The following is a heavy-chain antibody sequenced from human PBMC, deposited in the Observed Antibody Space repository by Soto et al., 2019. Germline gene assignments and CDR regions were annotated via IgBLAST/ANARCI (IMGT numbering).Heavy chain of an antibody. J-gene: IGHJ4*02. CDR1: GDSVYSRPHS. V-gene: IGHV4-31*03. CDR3: AGPTSYFEY. CDR2: IFYSGTT. Sequence: QVQLRESGPGLLKPSQTLSLTCTVSGDSVYSRPHSWAWIRQLPDKGLEYIGYIFYSGTTYYNPSLKDRVTISLDTSKNQFYLSLTSVTAADTAVYYCAGPTSYFEYWGQGTLVNVSS.